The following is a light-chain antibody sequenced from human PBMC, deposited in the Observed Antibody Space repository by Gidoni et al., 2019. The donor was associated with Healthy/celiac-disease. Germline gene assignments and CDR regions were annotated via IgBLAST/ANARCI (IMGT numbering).Light chain of an antibody. CDR1: SSDVGSYNL. J-gene: IGLJ2*01. CDR2: EVS. V-gene: IGLV2-23*02. Sequence: QSALTQPAPVSGSPGQSITIPCTGTSSDVGSYNLVSWYQQHPGKAPKLMIYEVSKRPSGVSTRFSGSKSGNTASLPISGLQAEEEADYYCCSYAGSSTFVVFGGGTNLTVL. CDR3: CSYAGSSTFVV.